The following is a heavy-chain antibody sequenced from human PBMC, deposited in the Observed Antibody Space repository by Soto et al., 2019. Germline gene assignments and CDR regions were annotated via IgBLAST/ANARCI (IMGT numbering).Heavy chain of an antibody. V-gene: IGHV3-30*18. J-gene: IGHJ6*02. D-gene: IGHD6-19*01. Sequence: GGSLRLSCAASGFTFSSYGMHWVRQAPGKGLEWVAVISYDGSNKYYADSVKGRFTISRDNSKNTLYLQMNSLRAEDTAVYYCAKELGAVAGYYYYYGMDVWGQGTTVTVSS. CDR1: GFTFSSYG. CDR2: ISYDGSNK. CDR3: AKELGAVAGYYYYYGMDV.